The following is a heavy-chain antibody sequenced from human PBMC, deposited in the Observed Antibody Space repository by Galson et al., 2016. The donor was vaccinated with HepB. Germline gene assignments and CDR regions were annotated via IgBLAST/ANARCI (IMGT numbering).Heavy chain of an antibody. J-gene: IGHJ6*02. CDR1: GGSISSYY. V-gene: IGHV4-59*01. Sequence: SETLSLTCTVSGGSISSYYWSWIRQPPGKGLEWIGYMYYNGRTNHNPSLKSRVTISVDTSKNQFSLKLTSVTAADTAVYYCAVYHLDTGMGLFGMDVWGQGTTVTVSS. CDR3: AVYHLDTGMGLFGMDV. CDR2: MYYNGRT. D-gene: IGHD5-18*01.